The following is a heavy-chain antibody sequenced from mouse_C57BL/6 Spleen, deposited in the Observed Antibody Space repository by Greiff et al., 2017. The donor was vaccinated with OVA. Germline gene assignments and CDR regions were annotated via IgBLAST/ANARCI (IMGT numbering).Heavy chain of an antibody. J-gene: IGHJ2*01. V-gene: IGHV3-6*01. CDR1: GYSITSGYY. Sequence: EVQLQQSGPGLVKPSQSLSLTCSVTGYSITSGYYWNWIRQFPGNKLEWMGYISYDGSNNYNPSLKNRISITRDTSKNQFFLKLNSVTTEDTATYYCARVYDYDEGGYYFDYWGQGTTLTVSS. CDR3: ARVYDYDEGGYYFDY. D-gene: IGHD2-4*01. CDR2: ISYDGSN.